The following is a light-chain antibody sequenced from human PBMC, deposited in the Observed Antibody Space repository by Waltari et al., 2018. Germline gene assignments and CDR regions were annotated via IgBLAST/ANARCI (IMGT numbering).Light chain of an antibody. Sequence: QTLVTQAPSLAVSPGGTVSLTCALSARSVSSTSHPTWYQQTPGQPPRTLVYKGISRSSGVPDRFSGSILGNTAALTITGAQADDESDYYCSMYMGSGVWVFGGGTKLTVL. CDR3: SMYMGSGVWV. CDR2: KGI. J-gene: IGLJ3*02. CDR1: ARSVSSTSH. V-gene: IGLV8-61*01.